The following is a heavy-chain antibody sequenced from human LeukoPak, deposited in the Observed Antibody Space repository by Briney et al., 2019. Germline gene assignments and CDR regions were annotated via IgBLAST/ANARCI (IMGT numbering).Heavy chain of an antibody. CDR2: IYPHDSDS. Sequence: GESLQISCKGYRYSFTSYWIAWVRQMPGKGLEMMGIIYPHDSDSRYSPSFQGQVTFSADRSIDTAYVQWRELKASDTAIYYCARHRGGYCSGDNCYVPGDYWGQGTLVTVSS. J-gene: IGHJ4*02. CDR1: RYSFTSYW. V-gene: IGHV5-51*01. CDR3: ARHRGGYCSGDNCYVPGDY. D-gene: IGHD2-15*01.